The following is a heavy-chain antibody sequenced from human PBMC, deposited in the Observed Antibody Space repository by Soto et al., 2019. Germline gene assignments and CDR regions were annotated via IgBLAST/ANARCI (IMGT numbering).Heavy chain of an antibody. CDR2: ITGSGSHS. J-gene: IGHJ4*01. V-gene: IGHV3-23*01. CDR3: AKGTSSEFLLSFDD. CDR1: GFPSSTYGFSTYA. D-gene: IGHD3-10*01. Sequence: EVHLLQSGGGFVQPGGSLRLSCMASGFPSSTYGFSTYAMTWVRQPPGKGLEWVSVITGSGSHSYYADSVKGRFTISRDNSRNTLFLQMDSLRADDTAVYFCAKGTSSEFLLSFDDWGHGTLVTVSS.